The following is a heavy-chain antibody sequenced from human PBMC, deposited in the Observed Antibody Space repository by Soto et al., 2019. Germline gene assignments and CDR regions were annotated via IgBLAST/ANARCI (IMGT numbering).Heavy chain of an antibody. Sequence: QITLKESGPTLVKPTQTLTLTCTFSGFSLSTSGVGVGWIRQPPGKALEWLALIYWDDDKRYRPSLKSRRTITKDTSKHQVVLTMTNMDPVDTATYYCAHRYLSSSWYGGPFGSWGQGTLVTVSS. CDR3: AHRYLSSSWYGGPFGS. D-gene: IGHD6-13*01. CDR2: IYWDDDK. J-gene: IGHJ4*02. V-gene: IGHV2-5*02. CDR1: GFSLSTSGVG.